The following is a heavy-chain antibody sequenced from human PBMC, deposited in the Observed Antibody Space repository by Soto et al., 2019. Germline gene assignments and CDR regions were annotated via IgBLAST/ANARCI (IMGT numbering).Heavy chain of an antibody. Sequence: EVQLVESGGGLVQPGGSLRLSCAASGFTFSSYAMHWVRQAPGKGLEYVSVINSNGGSTYYANSVKGRFTISRDNSKNTLYLQMGSLRAEDMAVYYCARGIGGHDFGYWGQGTLVTVSS. CDR3: ARGIGGHDFGY. D-gene: IGHD5-12*01. J-gene: IGHJ4*02. CDR1: GFTFSSYA. CDR2: INSNGGST. V-gene: IGHV3-64*01.